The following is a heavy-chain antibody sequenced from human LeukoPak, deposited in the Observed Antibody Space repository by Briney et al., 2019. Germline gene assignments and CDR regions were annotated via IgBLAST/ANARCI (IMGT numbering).Heavy chain of an antibody. J-gene: IGHJ6*02. D-gene: IGHD6-19*01. V-gene: IGHV1-8*01. CDR1: GYTFTSYD. CDR2: MNPNSGNT. CDR3: ARDYIAVAASHYYYGMDV. Sequence: ASVKVSCKASGYTFTSYDINWVRQATGQGLEWMGWMNPNSGNTGYAQKFQGRVTMTRNTSISTAYMELSSLRSEDTAVYYCARDYIAVAASHYYYGMDVWGQGTTVTVSS.